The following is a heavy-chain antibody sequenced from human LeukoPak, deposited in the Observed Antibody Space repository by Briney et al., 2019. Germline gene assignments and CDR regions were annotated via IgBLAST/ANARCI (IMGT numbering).Heavy chain of an antibody. CDR3: ARARPSYYYDSSGPDDY. CDR1: GFTFSSYW. J-gene: IGHJ4*02. Sequence: GGSLRLSCAASGFTFSSYWMHWVRQALGKGLVWVSRINSDGSNTSYADSVKGRFTTSRDNAKNSLYLQMNSLRAEDTAVYYCARARPSYYYDSSGPDDYWGQGTLVTVSS. CDR2: INSDGSNT. D-gene: IGHD3-22*01. V-gene: IGHV3-74*01.